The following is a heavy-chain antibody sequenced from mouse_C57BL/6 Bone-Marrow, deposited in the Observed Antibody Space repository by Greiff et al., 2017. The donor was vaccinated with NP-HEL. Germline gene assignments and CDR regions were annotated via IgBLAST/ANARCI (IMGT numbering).Heavy chain of an antibody. CDR1: GFTFTDYY. Sequence: EVHLVESGGGLVQPGGSLSLSCAASGFTFTDYYMSWVRQPPGKALEWLGFIRNKANGYTTEYSASVKGRFTISRDKSQSILYLQMNALRADDSATYYCARYISAYDSYAMDYWGQGTSVTVSS. CDR2: IRNKANGYTT. V-gene: IGHV7-3*01. CDR3: ARYISAYDSYAMDY. J-gene: IGHJ4*01. D-gene: IGHD2-10*02.